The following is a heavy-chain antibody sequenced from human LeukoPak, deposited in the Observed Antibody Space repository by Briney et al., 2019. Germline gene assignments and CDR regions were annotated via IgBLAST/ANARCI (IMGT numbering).Heavy chain of an antibody. CDR1: GFTFSNAW. CDR2: IRSKNDGGTI. Sequence: GGSLRLSCAASGFTFSNAWMAWVRQAPGKGLEWVGRIRSKNDGGTIGYAAPVKDRFTISRDDSKNTLYLQMNSLEIEDTAVYFCTTDRTMKGYWGQGTLVTVSS. CDR3: TTDRTMKGY. D-gene: IGHD3-22*01. J-gene: IGHJ4*02. V-gene: IGHV3-15*01.